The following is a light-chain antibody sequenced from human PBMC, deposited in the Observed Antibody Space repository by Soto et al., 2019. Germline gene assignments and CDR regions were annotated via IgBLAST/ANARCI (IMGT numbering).Light chain of an antibody. CDR3: HQYSTSPLT. V-gene: IGKV1-5*03. J-gene: IGKJ4*01. CDR1: QSIHIW. Sequence: DIQMTQSPSTLSASVGDSVSTTCRASQSIHIWLAWYQQKSGKAPKLLIYQASNLQNGAPSRFSGSGSGTEFHLTISSLQPDDFANYYCHQYSTSPLTFGGGTKVEIK. CDR2: QAS.